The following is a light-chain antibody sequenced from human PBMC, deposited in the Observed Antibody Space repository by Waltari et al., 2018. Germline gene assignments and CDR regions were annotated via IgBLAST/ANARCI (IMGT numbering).Light chain of an antibody. CDR3: QVWDTSIGHYV. CDR2: DDS. Sequence: SDVLTQPPSVSVAPGQTARITGGGSRFGRRSVAWYQQKAGQAPVLVVFDDSDRPSGIPERFTGSNSGDTATLIINRVEPGDEADYYCQVWDTSIGHYVFGTGTKVTVL. CDR1: RFGRRS. J-gene: IGLJ1*01. V-gene: IGLV3-21*02.